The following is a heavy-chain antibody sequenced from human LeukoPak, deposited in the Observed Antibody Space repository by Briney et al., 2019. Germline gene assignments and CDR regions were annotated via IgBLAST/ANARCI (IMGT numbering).Heavy chain of an antibody. CDR1: GFTLISYA. Sequence: GGSLRLSCAAPGFTLISYAMSWVRQAPGKGLEWVSAISGSGGSTYYADSVKGRFTISRDNSKNTLYLQMNSLRAEDTAVYYCAKDRRGLYGDYSVYWGQGTLVTVSS. V-gene: IGHV3-23*01. CDR2: ISGSGGST. D-gene: IGHD4-17*01. CDR3: AKDRRGLYGDYSVY. J-gene: IGHJ4*02.